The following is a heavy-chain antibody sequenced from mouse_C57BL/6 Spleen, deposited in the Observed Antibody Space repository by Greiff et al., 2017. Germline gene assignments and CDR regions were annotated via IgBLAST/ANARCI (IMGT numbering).Heavy chain of an antibody. CDR3: ASDGYYFDY. CDR1: GYTFTSYW. J-gene: IGHJ2*01. V-gene: IGHV1-72*01. CDR2: IYPNSGGT. D-gene: IGHD2-3*01. Sequence: QVQLKQSGAELVKPGASVKMSCKASGYTFTSYWMHWVKQRPGRGLEWIGRIYPNSGGTKYNEKFKSKATLTVDKPSSTAYMQLSSLTSEDSAVYYCASDGYYFDYWGQGTTLTVSS.